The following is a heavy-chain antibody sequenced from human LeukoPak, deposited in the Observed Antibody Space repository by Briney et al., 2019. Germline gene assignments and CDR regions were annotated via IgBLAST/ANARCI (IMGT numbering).Heavy chain of an antibody. D-gene: IGHD6-6*01. CDR1: GFTFSDYY. Sequence: PGGSLRLSCAASGFTFSDYYMSWIRQAPGKGLEWVSYISSSGSTIYYADSVKGRFTISRDNAKNSLYLQMNSLRAEDTAVCYCARDTSIAARPALMDVWGKGTTVTVSS. J-gene: IGHJ6*04. CDR3: ARDTSIAARPALMDV. CDR2: ISSSGSTI. V-gene: IGHV3-11*01.